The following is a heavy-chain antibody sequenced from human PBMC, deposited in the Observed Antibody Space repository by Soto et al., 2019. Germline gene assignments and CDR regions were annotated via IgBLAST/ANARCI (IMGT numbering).Heavy chain of an antibody. CDR2: LYASDST. CDR1: GFPVSSHY. D-gene: IGHD4-17*01. J-gene: IGHJ3*01. CDR3: ATTVTRLIAFDV. Sequence: GGSLRLCCAASGFPVSSHYMSWVRQTPGKGLEWVSILYASDSTFYADSVEGRFTISRDNSKNTVYLQLNSLRAEDTAVYYCATTVTRLIAFDVWGQGTMVTVSS. V-gene: IGHV3-53*01.